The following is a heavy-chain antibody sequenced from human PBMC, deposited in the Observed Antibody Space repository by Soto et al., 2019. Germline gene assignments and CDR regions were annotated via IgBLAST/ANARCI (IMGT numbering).Heavy chain of an antibody. J-gene: IGHJ4*02. CDR1: GGSISSSVYY. V-gene: IGHV4-39*01. Sequence: PSETLSLTCTVSGGSISSSVYYWGWIRQPPGKGLEWIGRIYYGGSTYYNPSLKSRVTISVDTSKNQFSLKLSSVTAADTAVYYCARPGWWSNTLYYFDYWGQGTLVTVSS. CDR3: ARPGWWSNTLYYFDY. CDR2: IYYGGST. D-gene: IGHD2-15*01.